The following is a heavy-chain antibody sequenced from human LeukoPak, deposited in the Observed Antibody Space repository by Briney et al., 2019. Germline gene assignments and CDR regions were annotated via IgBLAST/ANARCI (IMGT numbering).Heavy chain of an antibody. CDR2: INHNGNVN. D-gene: IGHD3-16*01. J-gene: IGHJ6*02. CDR3: ARGGGLDV. CDR1: GFTFSSYW. Sequence: GGSLRLSCAASGFTFSSYWMNWARQALGKGLEWVASINHNGNVNYYVDSVKGRFTISRDNAKNSLYPQMSNLRAEDTAVYFCARGGGLDVWGQGATVTVSS. V-gene: IGHV3-7*03.